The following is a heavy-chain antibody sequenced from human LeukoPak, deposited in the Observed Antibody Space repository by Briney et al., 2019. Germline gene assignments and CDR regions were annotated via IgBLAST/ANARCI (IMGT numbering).Heavy chain of an antibody. J-gene: IGHJ3*02. CDR2: IYPGDSDT. CDR1: GYSFTSYW. D-gene: IGHD2-2*01. CDR3: ARGGNLGYCSSTSCYRAAFDI. Sequence: GESLKISCKGSGYSFTSYWIGWVRQMPGKGLEWMGIIYPGDSDTRYSPSFQGQVTISADKSIGTAYLQWSSLKASDTAMYYCARGGNLGYCSSTSCYRAAFDIWGQGTMVTVSS. V-gene: IGHV5-51*01.